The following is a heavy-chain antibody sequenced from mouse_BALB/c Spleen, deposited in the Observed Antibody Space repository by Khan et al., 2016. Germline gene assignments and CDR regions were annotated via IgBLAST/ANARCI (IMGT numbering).Heavy chain of an antibody. D-gene: IGHD2-1*01. CDR1: GYTFSSYW. Sequence: QVQLQQPGAELMKPGASVKISCKATGYTFSSYWIEWVKQRPGHGLEWIGEILPGSGSTNYNEKFKGKATFTADTSSNTAYMQLSSLTSEDSAVYYWARGTTNLAYWGQGTLVTVSA. V-gene: IGHV1-9*01. CDR2: ILPGSGST. CDR3: ARGTTNLAY. J-gene: IGHJ3*01.